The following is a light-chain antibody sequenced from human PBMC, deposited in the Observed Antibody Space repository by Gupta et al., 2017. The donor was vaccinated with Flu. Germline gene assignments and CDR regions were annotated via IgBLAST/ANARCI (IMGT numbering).Light chain of an antibody. V-gene: IGLV1-44*01. CDR3: AAWDDSLNGRVL. CDR1: SSNIGSNV. J-gene: IGLJ3*02. CDR2: NKK. Sequence: VTISCSGGSSNIGSNVVSWYQQVPGTDPTLLIYNKKQRPSGVPDRFSGSKSWTSASLAISGLQSEDEADYYWAAWDDSLNGRVLFGGGTKLTVL.